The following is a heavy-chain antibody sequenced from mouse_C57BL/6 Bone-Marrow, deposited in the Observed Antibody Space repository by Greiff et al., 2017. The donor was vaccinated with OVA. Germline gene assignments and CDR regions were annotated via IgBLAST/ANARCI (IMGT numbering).Heavy chain of an antibody. CDR1: GYAFSSSW. CDR2: IYPGDGDT. CDR3: ARDPWDWYFDV. V-gene: IGHV1-82*01. Sequence: VQLQQSGPELVKPGASVKISCKASGYAFSSSWMNWVKQRPGKGLEWIGRIYPGDGDTNYNGKFKGKATLTADKSSSTAYMQLSSLTSEDSAVYFCARDPWDWYFDVWGTGTTVTVSS. D-gene: IGHD4-1*01. J-gene: IGHJ1*03.